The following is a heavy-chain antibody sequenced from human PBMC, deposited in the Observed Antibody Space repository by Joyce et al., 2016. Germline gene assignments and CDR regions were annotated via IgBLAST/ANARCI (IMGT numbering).Heavy chain of an antibody. CDR2: IKPEGSEK. CDR1: GFTFSTTW. V-gene: IGHV3-7*01. Sequence: EVQLVESGGGLVQPGGSLRLSCAASGFTFSTTWMTWVRQSPGKGQEWGANIKPEGSEKYYVGSVKGRFTISRDNAKNSLSLLMNSLRVDDTAVYYCATGGGMDVWGQGTTVTVSS. CDR3: ATGGGMDV. J-gene: IGHJ6*02.